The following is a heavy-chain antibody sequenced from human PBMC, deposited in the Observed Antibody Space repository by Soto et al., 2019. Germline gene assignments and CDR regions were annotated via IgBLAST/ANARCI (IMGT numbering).Heavy chain of an antibody. J-gene: IGHJ6*02. D-gene: IGHD3-3*01. CDR2: ISSSGSTI. CDR3: ALNDFWSGYYIGYYGMDV. V-gene: IGHV3-11*01. Sequence: GGSLRLSCAASGFTFSDYYMSWIRQAPGKGLEWVSYISSSGSTIYYADSVKGRFTISRDNAKNSLYLQMNSPRAEDTAVYYCALNDFWSGYYIGYYGMDVWGQGTTVTVSS. CDR1: GFTFSDYY.